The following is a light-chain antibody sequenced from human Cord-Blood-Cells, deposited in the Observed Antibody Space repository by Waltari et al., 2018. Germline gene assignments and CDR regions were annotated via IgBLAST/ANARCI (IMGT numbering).Light chain of an antibody. CDR2: GAS. CDR1: QSVSSN. V-gene: IGKV3-15*01. J-gene: IGKJ2*01. Sequence: EILLTQSPATLSVPPGERATPSCRASQSVSSNLAWYQQKPGQAPRLLIYGASTSATGIPARFSGSGSGTEFTLTISSLQSEDFAVYYCQQYNNWPHTFGQGTKLEIK. CDR3: QQYNNWPHT.